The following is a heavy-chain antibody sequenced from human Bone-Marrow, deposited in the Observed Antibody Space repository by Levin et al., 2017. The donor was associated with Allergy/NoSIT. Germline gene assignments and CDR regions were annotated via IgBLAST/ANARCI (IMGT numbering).Heavy chain of an antibody. Sequence: SQTLSLTCAISGDSVSSNSAAWNWIRQSPSRGLEWLGRTYYRSKWYNDYAVSVKSRITINPDTSKNQFSLQLNSVTPEDTAVYYCARAYYYDSSGFLLLAPENAFDIWGQGTMVTVSS. CDR1: GDSVSSNSAA. V-gene: IGHV6-1*01. D-gene: IGHD3-22*01. J-gene: IGHJ3*02. CDR3: ARAYYYDSSGFLLLAPENAFDI. CDR2: TYYRSKWYN.